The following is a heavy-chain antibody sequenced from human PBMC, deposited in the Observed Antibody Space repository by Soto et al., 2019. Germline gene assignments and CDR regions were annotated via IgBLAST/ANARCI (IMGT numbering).Heavy chain of an antibody. J-gene: IGHJ5*02. V-gene: IGHV1-69*13. CDR1: GGTFSSYA. Sequence: ASVKVSCKASGGTFSSYAISWVQQAPGQGLEWMGGTIPIFGTANYAQKFQGRVTITADESTSTAYMELSSLRSEDTAVYYCARVRSPSHIPPQWMVTIQWFDPWGQGTLVTVSS. D-gene: IGHD6-19*01. CDR3: ARVRSPSHIPPQWMVTIQWFDP. CDR2: TIPIFGTA.